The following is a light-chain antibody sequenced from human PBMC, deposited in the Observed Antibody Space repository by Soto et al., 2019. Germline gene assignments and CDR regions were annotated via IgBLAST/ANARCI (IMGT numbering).Light chain of an antibody. J-gene: IGLJ3*02. CDR2: KDR. CDR3: YSAADNSPWV. CDR1: VVARKY. Sequence: SYELTQPSSVSVSPGQTARITCSGAVVARKYTRWFQQKPGQAPKVVIYKDRERPSGIPERFSGSSSGTTVTLTISGAQVDDEADYYCYSAADNSPWVFGGGTKLTVL. V-gene: IGLV3-27*01.